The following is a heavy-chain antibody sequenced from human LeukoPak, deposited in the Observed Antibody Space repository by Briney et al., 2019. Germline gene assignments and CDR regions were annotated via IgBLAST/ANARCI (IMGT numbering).Heavy chain of an antibody. J-gene: IGHJ5*02. D-gene: IGHD6-19*01. Sequence: GASVKVSCKASGYTFTSYDINWVRQATGQGLEWMGWMNPNSGNTGYAQKFQGRVTMTRNTSISTAYMELSSLRSEDTAAYYCARDSSGWYWTWFDPWGQGTLVTVSS. CDR1: GYTFTSYD. CDR3: ARDSSGWYWTWFDP. V-gene: IGHV1-8*01. CDR2: MNPNSGNT.